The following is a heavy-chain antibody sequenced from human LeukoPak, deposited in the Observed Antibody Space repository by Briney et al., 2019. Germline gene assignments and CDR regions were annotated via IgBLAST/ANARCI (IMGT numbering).Heavy chain of an antibody. Sequence: PGGSPRLSCAASGFTFSDYHMSWIRQAPGKGLEWVSYISSGGSTIYYADSVKGRFTISRDNAKNSLYLQMNSLRAEDTAVYYCARTGSRAFDIWGQGTMVTVSS. CDR3: ARTGSRAFDI. CDR1: GFTFSDYH. CDR2: ISSGGSTI. J-gene: IGHJ3*02. V-gene: IGHV3-11*01. D-gene: IGHD2-15*01.